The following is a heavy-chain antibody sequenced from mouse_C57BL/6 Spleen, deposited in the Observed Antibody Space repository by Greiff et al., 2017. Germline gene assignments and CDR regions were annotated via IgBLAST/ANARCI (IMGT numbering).Heavy chain of an antibody. V-gene: IGHV5-17*01. J-gene: IGHJ4*01. CDR1: GFTFSDYG. D-gene: IGHD2-10*02. CDR2: ISSGSSTI. CDR3: ARPYGNGYYAMDY. Sequence: EVMLVESGGGLVKPGGSLKLSCAASGFTFSDYGMHWVRQAPEKGLEWVAYISSGSSTIYYADTVKGRFTISRDNAKNTLFLQMTRLRSEDTAMYYCARPYGNGYYAMDYWGQGTSVTVSS.